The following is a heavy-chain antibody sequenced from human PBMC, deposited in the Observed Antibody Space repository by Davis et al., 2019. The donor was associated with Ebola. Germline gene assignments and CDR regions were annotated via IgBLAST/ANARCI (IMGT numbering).Heavy chain of an antibody. D-gene: IGHD3-22*01. Sequence: ASVKVSCTASGYTFTSYGISWVRQAPGQGLEWMGWISAYNGNTNYAQKLMGRVTMTTDTSTSTAYMELRSRMSDDTAVYYWARTNYYDRSGYWPAEYFQHWGQGTLVTVSS. CDR1: GYTFTSYG. CDR2: ISAYNGNT. V-gene: IGHV1-18*01. CDR3: ARTNYYDRSGYWPAEYFQH. J-gene: IGHJ1*01.